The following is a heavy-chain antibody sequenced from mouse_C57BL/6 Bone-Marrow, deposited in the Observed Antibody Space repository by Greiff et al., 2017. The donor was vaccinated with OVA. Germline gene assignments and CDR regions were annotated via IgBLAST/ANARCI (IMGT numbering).Heavy chain of an antibody. V-gene: IGHV14-4*01. CDR1: GFNIKDDY. CDR2: IDPENGDT. D-gene: IGHD2-3*01. J-gene: IGHJ4*01. Sequence: EVQLQQSGAELVRPGASVKLSCTASGFNIKDDYMHWVKQRPEQGLEWIGWIDPENGDTEYASKFQGKATITADTSSNTAYLQLSSLTSEDTAVYYCTDGYYGYAMDYWGQGTSVTVSS. CDR3: TDGYYGYAMDY.